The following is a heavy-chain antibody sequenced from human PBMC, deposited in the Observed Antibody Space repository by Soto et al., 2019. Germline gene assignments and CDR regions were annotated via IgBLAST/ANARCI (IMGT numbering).Heavy chain of an antibody. D-gene: IGHD3-10*01. CDR3: ARHTDCGSGSSCLGSDNMDTDAFDI. J-gene: IGHJ3*02. Sequence: SETLSLTCTVSGGSISSDIHYWGWIRQPPGKGLEWIGTIYYSGNTYYNPSLRSRVTISMDTSKNQFSLRLTSVTAADTAVYYCARHTDCGSGSSCLGSDNMDTDAFDIWGQGTMVT. V-gene: IGHV4-39*01. CDR1: GGSISSDIHY. CDR2: IYYSGNT.